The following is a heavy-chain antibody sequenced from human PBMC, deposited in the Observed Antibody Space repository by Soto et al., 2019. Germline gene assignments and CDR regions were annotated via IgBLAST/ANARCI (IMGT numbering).Heavy chain of an antibody. CDR1: GFTFSSYS. J-gene: IGHJ4*02. D-gene: IGHD3-22*01. V-gene: IGHV3-48*01. CDR3: AREIYDSSGYYAPFDY. Sequence: GGSLRLSCAASGFTFSSYSMNWVRQAPGKGLEWVSYISSSSSTIYYADSVKGRFTISRDNAKNSLYLQMNSLRAEDTAVYYCAREIYDSSGYYAPFDYWGQGTLVPVSS. CDR2: ISSSSSTI.